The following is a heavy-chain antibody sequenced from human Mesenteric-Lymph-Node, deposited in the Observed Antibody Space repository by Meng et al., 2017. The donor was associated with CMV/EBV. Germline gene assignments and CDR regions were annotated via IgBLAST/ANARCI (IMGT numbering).Heavy chain of an antibody. D-gene: IGHD6-19*01. J-gene: IGHJ4*02. V-gene: IGHV5-51*01. CDR3: ARHGTSIAVAGVFDY. CDR2: IYPGDSDT. CDR1: GYTFTNYW. Sequence: SGYTFTNYWIGWVRQMPGKGLEWMAIIYPGDSDTRYDPSFQGQVTISADKSISTAYLQWGSLKASDTAMYYCARHGTSIAVAGVFDYWGQGTLVTVSS.